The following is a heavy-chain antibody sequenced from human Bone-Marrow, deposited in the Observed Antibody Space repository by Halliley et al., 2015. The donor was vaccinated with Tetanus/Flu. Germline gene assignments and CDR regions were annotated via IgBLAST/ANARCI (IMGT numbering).Heavy chain of an antibody. J-gene: IGHJ4*02. Sequence: LEWVLIIYAGYRTYYKDPVGGLFIISRDNSKSPLYLQRNSLRVEDTAVYYCAIFGRGHLVGYWGQGTLVTVSS. CDR3: AIFGRGHLVGY. V-gene: IGHV3-53*01. CDR2: IYAGYRT. D-gene: IGHD6-6*01.